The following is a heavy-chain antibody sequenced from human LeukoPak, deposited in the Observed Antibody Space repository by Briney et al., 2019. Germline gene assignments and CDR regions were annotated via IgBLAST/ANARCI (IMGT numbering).Heavy chain of an antibody. D-gene: IGHD2-15*01. J-gene: IGHJ5*02. Sequence: SETLSLTCAVSGYSISSGYYWGWIRQPPGKGLEWIGSLNYSGSTYYNPSLKSRVTISVDTSKNQFSLKLSSVTAADTAVYYCARDPRVVVAAAQDNWFDPWGQGTLVTVSS. V-gene: IGHV4-38-2*02. CDR2: LNYSGST. CDR1: GYSISSGYY. CDR3: ARDPRVVVAAAQDNWFDP.